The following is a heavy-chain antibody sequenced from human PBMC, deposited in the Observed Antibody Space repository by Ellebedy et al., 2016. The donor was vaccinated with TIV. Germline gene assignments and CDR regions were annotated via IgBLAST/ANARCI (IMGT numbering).Heavy chain of an antibody. Sequence: SETLSLTCTVSGGSISSYYWSWIRQPPGKGLEWIGYIYYSGSTNYNPSLKSRVTISVDRSKNQFSLKLSSVTAADTAVYYCARVARYYDSSGYSHYYFDYWGQGTLVTVSS. CDR1: GGSISSYY. CDR3: ARVARYYDSSGYSHYYFDY. J-gene: IGHJ4*02. V-gene: IGHV4-59*12. D-gene: IGHD3-22*01. CDR2: IYYSGST.